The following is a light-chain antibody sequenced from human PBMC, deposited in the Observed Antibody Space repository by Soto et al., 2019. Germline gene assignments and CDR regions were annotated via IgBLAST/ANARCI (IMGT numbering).Light chain of an antibody. CDR1: QSISSY. V-gene: IGKV1-39*01. Sequence: DIQMTQSPSSLSAFIGDRVTNTCRTSQSISSYLNWYQQKPGKAPNLLIYGASSLQTGVPSRFSGSGSRKDVTLTISSLQPEDFASEYCQQSYSNPLTFGGGTKVAIK. CDR3: QQSYSNPLT. CDR2: GAS. J-gene: IGKJ4*01.